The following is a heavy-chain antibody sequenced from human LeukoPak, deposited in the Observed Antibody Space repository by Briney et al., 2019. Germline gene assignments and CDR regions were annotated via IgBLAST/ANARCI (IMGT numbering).Heavy chain of an antibody. J-gene: IGHJ5*02. V-gene: IGHV3-21*01. CDR3: ARRQWAAAGPFDP. CDR2: ISSSSSYI. Sequence: GGSLRLSCAASGFTFSSYSMNWVRQAPGRGLEWVSSISSSSSYIYYADSVKGRFTISRDNAKNSLYLQMNSLRAEDTAVYYCARRQWAAAGPFDPWGQGTLVTVSS. D-gene: IGHD6-13*01. CDR1: GFTFSSYS.